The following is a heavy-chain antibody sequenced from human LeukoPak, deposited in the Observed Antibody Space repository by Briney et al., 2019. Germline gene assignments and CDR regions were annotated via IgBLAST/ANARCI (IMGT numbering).Heavy chain of an antibody. D-gene: IGHD6-13*01. CDR1: GGSISSYY. V-gene: IGHV4-59*01. CDR3: ARGLAAGWDDAFDI. J-gene: IGHJ3*02. Sequence: SETLSLTCTVSGGSISSYYWSWIRQPPGKGLEWIGYIYYSGSTNYNPSLKSRVTISVDTSKNQFSLKLSSVTAADTAVYYCARGLAAGWDDAFDIWGQGTMVTVSS. CDR2: IYYSGST.